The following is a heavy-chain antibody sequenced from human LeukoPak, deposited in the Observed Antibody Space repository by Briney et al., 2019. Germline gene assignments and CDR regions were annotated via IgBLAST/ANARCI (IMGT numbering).Heavy chain of an antibody. Sequence: SVKVSCKASGGTFSSYAISWVRQAPGQGLEWMGGIIPIFGTANYAQKFQGRVTITADKSTSTAYMELSSLRSEDTAVYYCASQGSRGYYYYYMDVWGKGTTVTVSS. CDR3: ASQGSRGYYYYYMDV. D-gene: IGHD2-15*01. CDR2: IIPIFGTA. J-gene: IGHJ6*03. V-gene: IGHV1-69*06. CDR1: GGTFSSYA.